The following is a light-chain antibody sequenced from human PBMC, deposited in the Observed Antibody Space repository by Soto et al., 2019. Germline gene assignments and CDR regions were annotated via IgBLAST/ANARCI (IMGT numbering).Light chain of an antibody. CDR1: QDISNY. CDR3: QQSYISPRT. Sequence: DIHMTKSPPSLSAAVGDRVTLTCRASQDISNYLNLYQQKPGKAPKCLIYAASTLQSGVPSRFSGSGSGTDLSLSIDILQPEDFATDYWQQSYISPRTFGQGTDVERK. V-gene: IGKV1-39*01. CDR2: AAS. J-gene: IGKJ1*01.